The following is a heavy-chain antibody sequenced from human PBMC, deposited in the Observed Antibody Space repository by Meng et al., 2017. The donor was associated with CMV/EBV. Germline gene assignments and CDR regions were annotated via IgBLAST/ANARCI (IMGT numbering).Heavy chain of an antibody. CDR3: ASGQYCSSTSCYGYYYYGMDV. V-gene: IGHV1-46*01. CDR2: INPSGGST. Sequence: ASVKVSCKASGYTFTSYYMHWVRQAPGQGLEWMGIINPSGGSTSYAQKFQGRVTMTRDTSTSTVYMELSSLGSGDTAVYYCASGQYCSSTSCYGYYYYGMDVWGQGTTVTVSS. J-gene: IGHJ6*02. D-gene: IGHD2-2*01. CDR1: GYTFTSYY.